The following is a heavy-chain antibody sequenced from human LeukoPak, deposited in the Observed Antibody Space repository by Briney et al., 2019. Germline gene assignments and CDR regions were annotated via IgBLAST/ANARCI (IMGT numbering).Heavy chain of an antibody. V-gene: IGHV1-46*01. D-gene: IGHD6-13*01. CDR3: VRDRRNSSSRYYYYYGMDV. J-gene: IGHJ6*02. CDR2: INPSGGST. Sequence: ASVKVSCKASGYTFTSYYMHWVRQAPGQGLEWMGIINPSGGSTSYAQKFPGRVTMTRDTSTSTVYMELSSLRSEDTAVYYCVRDRRNSSSRYYYYYGMDVWGQGTTVTVSS. CDR1: GYTFTSYY.